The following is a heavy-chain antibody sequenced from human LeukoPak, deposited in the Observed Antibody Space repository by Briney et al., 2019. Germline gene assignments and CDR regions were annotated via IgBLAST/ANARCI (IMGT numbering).Heavy chain of an antibody. D-gene: IGHD3-3*01. CDR1: GFSLSTSGVG. J-gene: IGHJ4*02. CDR2: IYWNDDK. CDR3: ANNGKYYDFWSGYYVVDH. Sequence: SGPTLVNPTQTLTLTCTFSGFSLSTSGVGVGWIRRPPGKALEWLALIYWNDDKRYSPSLKSRLTITKDTSKNQVVLTMTNMDPLDTATYFCANNGKYYDFWSGYYVVDHWGQGTLVTVSS. V-gene: IGHV2-5*01.